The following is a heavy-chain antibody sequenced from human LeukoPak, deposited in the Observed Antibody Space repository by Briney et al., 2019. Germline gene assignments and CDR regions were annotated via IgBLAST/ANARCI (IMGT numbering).Heavy chain of an antibody. D-gene: IGHD6-13*01. CDR1: GFTFGDYA. J-gene: IGHJ4*02. CDR3: TRDPYSSSYDY. Sequence: GGSLRLSCTASGFTFGDYAMSWVRQAPGKGLEWVGFIRSKAYGGTTEYAASVKGRFTISRDDSKSIAYLRMNSLKTEDTAVYYCTRDPYSSSYDYWGQGTLVTVSS. CDR2: IRSKAYGGTT. V-gene: IGHV3-49*04.